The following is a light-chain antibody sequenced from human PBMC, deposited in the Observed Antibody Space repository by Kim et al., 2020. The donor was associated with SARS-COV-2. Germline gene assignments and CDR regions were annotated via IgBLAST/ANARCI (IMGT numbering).Light chain of an antibody. CDR3: NSRDSSGNHWV. Sequence: LGQTVRSTCQGDSLRSYYASWYQQKPGQAPVLVIYGKNNRPSGIPDRFSGSSSGNTASLTITGAQAEDEADYYCNSRDSSGNHWVFGGGTQLTVL. J-gene: IGLJ3*02. V-gene: IGLV3-19*01. CDR2: GKN. CDR1: SLRSYY.